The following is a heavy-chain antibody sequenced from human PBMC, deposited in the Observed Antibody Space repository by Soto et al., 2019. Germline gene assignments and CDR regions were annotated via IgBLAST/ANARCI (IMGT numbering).Heavy chain of an antibody. Sequence: GGSLRLSCAASGFTFSSYGMHWVRQAPGKGLEWVAVISFDGSNKYYADSVKGRFTISRDNSKNTLYLQMNSLRAEDTALYYCAKDDYDRGPADYWGQGTLVTVSS. J-gene: IGHJ4*02. D-gene: IGHD3-22*01. CDR1: GFTFSSYG. CDR2: ISFDGSNK. V-gene: IGHV3-30*18. CDR3: AKDDYDRGPADY.